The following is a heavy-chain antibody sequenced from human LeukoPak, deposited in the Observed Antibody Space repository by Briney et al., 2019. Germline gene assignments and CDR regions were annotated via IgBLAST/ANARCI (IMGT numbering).Heavy chain of an antibody. J-gene: IGHJ5*02. CDR2: ISGFNGAT. CDR1: GYTFTIYG. CDR3: ARALPGAATAHNWFDP. D-gene: IGHD1-1*01. Sequence: GASVRVSCKASGYTFTIYGISWVRQVPGQGLEWMGWISGFNGATNYAQKFQGRVTMTLDTSTNTTYMDLRTVTPDDTAIYYCARALPGAATAHNWFDPWGQGTLVTVSS. V-gene: IGHV1-18*01.